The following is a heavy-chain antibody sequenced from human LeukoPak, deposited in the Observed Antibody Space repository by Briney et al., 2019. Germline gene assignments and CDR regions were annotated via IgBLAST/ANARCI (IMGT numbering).Heavy chain of an antibody. Sequence: GGSLRLSCAATGFTFSSYSMNWVRQAPGKGLGWVSSISSSSSYIYYADSVKGRFTISRDNAKNSLYLQMNSLRAEDTAVYYCARDLYDFWSGFDIWGQGTMVTVSS. V-gene: IGHV3-21*01. CDR2: ISSSSSYI. J-gene: IGHJ3*02. CDR1: GFTFSSYS. D-gene: IGHD3-3*01. CDR3: ARDLYDFWSGFDI.